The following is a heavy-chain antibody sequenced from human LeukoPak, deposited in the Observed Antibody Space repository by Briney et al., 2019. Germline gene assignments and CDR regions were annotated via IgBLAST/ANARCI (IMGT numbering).Heavy chain of an antibody. V-gene: IGHV3-11*01. CDR1: GFTFSNYY. J-gene: IGHJ6*02. CDR2: ISSSGTTM. Sequence: GGSLRLSCAASGFTFSNYYMSWIRQAPGKGLEWVSYISSSGTTMYYADSVKGRFIISRDNAKNSLFLKMNSLRAEDTAVYYCARGDYDKYGMDVWGQGTTVTVSS. CDR3: ARGDYDKYGMDV.